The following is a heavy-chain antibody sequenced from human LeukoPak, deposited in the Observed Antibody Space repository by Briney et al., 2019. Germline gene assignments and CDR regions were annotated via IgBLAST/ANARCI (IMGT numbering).Heavy chain of an antibody. D-gene: IGHD2-15*01. CDR2: IRPDGGEK. CDR3: ARDLSGPSLY. V-gene: IGHV3-7*01. CDR1: GFTFSNYW. J-gene: IGHJ4*02. Sequence: GGSLRLSCVVSGFTFSNYWMSWVRQAPGKGLEWVINIRPDGGEKYFVDSVRGRFTISRDNAKNSLYLQVNNLRAEDTAVYYCARDLSGPSLYWGQGTLVTVSS.